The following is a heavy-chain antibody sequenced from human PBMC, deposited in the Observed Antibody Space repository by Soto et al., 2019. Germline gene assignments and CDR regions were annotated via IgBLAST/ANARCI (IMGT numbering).Heavy chain of an antibody. CDR3: AGGNDLPYYYYGLDV. CDR2: IDPRSGSA. D-gene: IGHD1-1*01. V-gene: IGHV1-46*03. CDR1: GYTFTTHY. Sequence: QVQLVQSGAEVKKPGASVKVSCKASGYTFTTHYIHWVRQAPGQGPEWMGIIDPRSGSAGYAQRFQVSVTMTRDTPTSTFYMELSSLRSEDTAVYYCAGGNDLPYYYYGLDVWGQGTTVTVSS. J-gene: IGHJ6*02.